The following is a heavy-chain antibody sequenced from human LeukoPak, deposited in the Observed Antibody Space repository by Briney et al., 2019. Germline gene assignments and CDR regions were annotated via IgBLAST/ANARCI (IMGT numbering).Heavy chain of an antibody. CDR1: GGSISSSN. J-gene: IGHJ4*02. V-gene: IGHV3-48*01. CDR2: ISSSGSTI. D-gene: IGHD6-19*01. Sequence: ETLSLTCAVSGGSISSSNWWTWVRQSPGKGLEWVSYISSSGSTIYYADSVKGQFTISRDNSKSTLNLQMNSLRPEDTAVYYCAKSQVTGWYDFDYWGQGILVIVSS. CDR3: AKSQVTGWYDFDY.